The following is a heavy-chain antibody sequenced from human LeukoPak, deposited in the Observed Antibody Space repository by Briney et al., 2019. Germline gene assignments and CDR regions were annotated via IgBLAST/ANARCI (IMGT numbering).Heavy chain of an antibody. V-gene: IGHV4-30-2*01. CDR1: GGSISSGGYS. J-gene: IGHJ4*02. Sequence: PSETLSLTCAVSGGSISSGGYSWSWIRQPPGKGLEWIGYIYHSGSTYYNPSLKSRVTISVDRSKNQFSLKLSSVTAADTAVYYCARDYYDCSGYSFLDYWGQGTLVTVSS. D-gene: IGHD3-22*01. CDR3: ARDYYDCSGYSFLDY. CDR2: IYHSGST.